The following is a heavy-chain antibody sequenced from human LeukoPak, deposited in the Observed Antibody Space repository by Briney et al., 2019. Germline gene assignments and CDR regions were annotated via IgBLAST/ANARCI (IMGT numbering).Heavy chain of an antibody. Sequence: PSETLSLTCAVYGGSFSGYYWSWIRQPPGKGLEWIGEINHSGSTNYNPSLKSRVTISVDTSKNQFSLKLSSVTAADTAVYYCARGLRYYDSSGYYFQYYYYYMDVWGKGTTVTVSS. J-gene: IGHJ6*03. CDR3: ARGLRYYDSSGYYFQYYYYYMDV. CDR1: GGSFSGYY. D-gene: IGHD3-22*01. V-gene: IGHV4-34*01. CDR2: INHSGST.